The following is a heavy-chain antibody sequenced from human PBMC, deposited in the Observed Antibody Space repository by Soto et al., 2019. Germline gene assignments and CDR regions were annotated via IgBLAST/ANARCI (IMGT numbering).Heavy chain of an antibody. V-gene: IGHV3-30*18. Sequence: PGGSLRLSCAASGFTFSSYGMHWVRQAPGKGLEWVAVISYDGSNKYYADSVKGRFTISRDNSKNTLYLQMNSLRAEDTAVYYCANPGYCSSTSYGRCGPFDYWGQGTLVTVSS. J-gene: IGHJ4*02. CDR2: ISYDGSNK. CDR3: ANPGYCSSTSYGRCGPFDY. CDR1: GFTFSSYG. D-gene: IGHD2-2*01.